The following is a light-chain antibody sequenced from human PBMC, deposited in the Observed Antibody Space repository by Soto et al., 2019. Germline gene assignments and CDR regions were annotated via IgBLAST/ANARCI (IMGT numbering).Light chain of an antibody. Sequence: DIQMTQSPSSLSASVGDRVSITCRASQYIDDYVAWYQQKPGPPPKLLIFGDYILQSGVPSRFSGTGSGTEFILTISSWQPEDGASYYCQKYSKAPWTFGQGIKV. CDR1: QYIDDY. CDR3: QKYSKAPWT. CDR2: GDY. V-gene: IGKV1-27*01. J-gene: IGKJ1*01.